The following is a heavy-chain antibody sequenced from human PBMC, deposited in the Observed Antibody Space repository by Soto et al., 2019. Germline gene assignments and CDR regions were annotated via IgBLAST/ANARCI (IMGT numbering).Heavy chain of an antibody. V-gene: IGHV4-34*01. Sequence: SQTLSLTCAVYGGSFSGYYWSWIRQPPGKGLEWIGEINHSGSTNYNPSLKSRVTISVDTSKNQFSLKLSSVTAADTAVYYCASQRKRYSGYDYTLHPNWFDPWGQGTLVTVSS. CDR2: INHSGST. CDR3: ASQRKRYSGYDYTLHPNWFDP. CDR1: GGSFSGYY. J-gene: IGHJ5*02. D-gene: IGHD5-12*01.